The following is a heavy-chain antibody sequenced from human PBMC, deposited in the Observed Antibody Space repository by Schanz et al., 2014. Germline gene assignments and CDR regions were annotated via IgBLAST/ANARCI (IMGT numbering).Heavy chain of an antibody. CDR1: GYTFAMYD. J-gene: IGHJ4*02. Sequence: QVQLVQSGSELKKPGASVKVSCKASGYTFAMYDMNWVRQAPGQGLEWMGWINTNTANPTYAQGFTGRFVFSLDTSVSQAYLQRSSLKAEDTAAYYCTTETIAMAGTFSIWGQGTLVTVSS. CDR2: INTNTANP. CDR3: TTETIAMAGTFSI. V-gene: IGHV7-4-1*02. D-gene: IGHD6-19*01.